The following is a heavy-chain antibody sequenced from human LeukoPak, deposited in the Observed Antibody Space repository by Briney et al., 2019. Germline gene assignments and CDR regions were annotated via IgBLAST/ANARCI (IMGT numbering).Heavy chain of an antibody. CDR3: ARGGGLDV. Sequence: PGGSLRLSCAASGFTFSNYWMSWVRQAPGKGLEWVANIKQDGSERYYVDSVKGRFTISRDNAKNSLYLQMNSLRAEDTAVYFCARGGGLDVWGQGATVTVSS. CDR1: GFTFSNYW. J-gene: IGHJ6*02. V-gene: IGHV3-7*04. CDR2: IKQDGSER.